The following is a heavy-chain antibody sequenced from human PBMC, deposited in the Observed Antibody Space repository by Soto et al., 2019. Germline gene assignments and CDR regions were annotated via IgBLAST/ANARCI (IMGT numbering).Heavy chain of an antibody. Sequence: GGSLRLSXAASGFTFSDYYMSWIRQAPGKGLEWVSYISSGGTTIYYADSVKGRFTISRDDAKNSLFLQMNSLRPEDTAVYFCATKGGGYYFQFDPWGQGTLVTVSS. D-gene: IGHD3-22*01. J-gene: IGHJ5*02. CDR3: ATKGGGYYFQFDP. V-gene: IGHV3-11*01. CDR2: ISSGGTTI. CDR1: GFTFSDYY.